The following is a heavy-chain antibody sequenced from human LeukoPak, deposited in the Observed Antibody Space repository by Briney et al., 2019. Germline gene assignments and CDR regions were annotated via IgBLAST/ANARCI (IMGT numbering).Heavy chain of an antibody. CDR2: IYYSGST. Sequence: SETLSLTCTVSGGSISSGGYYWSWIRQHPGKGLEWIGYIYYSGSTYYNPSLKSRVTISVDTSKNQFSLKLSSVTAADTAVYYCASAMYYYDSSGYFPSFDYWGQGTLVTVSS. CDR1: GGSISSGGYY. D-gene: IGHD3-22*01. J-gene: IGHJ4*02. CDR3: ASAMYYYDSSGYFPSFDY. V-gene: IGHV4-31*03.